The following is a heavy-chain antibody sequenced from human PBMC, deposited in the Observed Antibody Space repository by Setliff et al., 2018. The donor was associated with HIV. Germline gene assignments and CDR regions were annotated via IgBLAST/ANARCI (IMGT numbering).Heavy chain of an antibody. CDR1: GFTFSSYW. D-gene: IGHD1-26*01. CDR3: ARVKPHLRRSGSYWIVDY. Sequence: PGGSLRLSCAASGFTFSSYWMHWVRLAPGKGLVWVSSISSNSSYIYYADSVKGRFTISRDNAKNSLYLQMSSLRAEDTAVYHCARVKPHLRRSGSYWIVDYWGQGTLVTVSS. J-gene: IGHJ4*02. CDR2: ISSNSSYI. V-gene: IGHV3-21*01.